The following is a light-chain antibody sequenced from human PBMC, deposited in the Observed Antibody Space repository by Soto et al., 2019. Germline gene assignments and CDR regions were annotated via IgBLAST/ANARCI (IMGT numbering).Light chain of an antibody. CDR2: DAS. J-gene: IGKJ2*01. CDR1: QDISNY. Sequence: DIQMTQSPSSLSASVGDRVTITCQASQDISNYLNWYQQKPGKAPKLLIYDASNLETGVPSRFSGSGSGTDFTFSISSLQHEDNATYYCQQYENLPPYTFGQGTKLEIK. V-gene: IGKV1-33*01. CDR3: QQYENLPPYT.